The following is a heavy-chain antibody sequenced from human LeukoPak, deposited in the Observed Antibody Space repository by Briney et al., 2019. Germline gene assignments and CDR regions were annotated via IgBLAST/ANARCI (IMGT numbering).Heavy chain of an antibody. J-gene: IGHJ4*02. CDR3: ATGVRMDNWDDEYLGFPTYFDF. V-gene: IGHV1-24*01. D-gene: IGHD1-20*01. CDR2: FDPEDGET. Sequence: ASVKVSCKVSGYTLTDVSIHWVRQAPGKGHEWMGGFDPEDGETIYTQKFQGRVTTTEDTSTDTAYMELSSLRSDDTAVYYCATGVRMDNWDDEYLGFPTYFDFWGQGTLVTVSS. CDR1: GYTLTDVS.